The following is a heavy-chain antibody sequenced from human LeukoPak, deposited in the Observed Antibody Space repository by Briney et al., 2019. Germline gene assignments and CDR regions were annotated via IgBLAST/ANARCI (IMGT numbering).Heavy chain of an antibody. CDR1: GFTFSSYA. Sequence: GGSLRLSCAASGFTFSSYAMRWVRQAPGKGLEWVSAITGGGGSTYYADSVKGRFAVSRDNSKNTLYLQMRSLRPEDTAVYYCASNFYDVGGYYYRTPVQYWGQGTPVTVSS. CDR3: ASNFYDVGGYYYRTPVQY. D-gene: IGHD3-22*01. V-gene: IGHV3-23*01. J-gene: IGHJ4*02. CDR2: ITGGGGST.